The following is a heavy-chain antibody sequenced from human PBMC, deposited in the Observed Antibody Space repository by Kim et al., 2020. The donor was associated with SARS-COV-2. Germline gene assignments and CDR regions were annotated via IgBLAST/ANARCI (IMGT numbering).Heavy chain of an antibody. Sequence: GGSLRLSCAASGFTFSSYGMHWVRQAPGKGLEWVAVIWYDGSNKYYADSVKGRFTISRDNSKNTLYLQMNSLRAEDTAVYYCARDWAVFTEYSSSYDYFDYWGQGTLVTVSS. V-gene: IGHV3-33*01. J-gene: IGHJ4*02. CDR2: IWYDGSNK. CDR1: GFTFSSYG. D-gene: IGHD6-6*01. CDR3: ARDWAVFTEYSSSYDYFDY.